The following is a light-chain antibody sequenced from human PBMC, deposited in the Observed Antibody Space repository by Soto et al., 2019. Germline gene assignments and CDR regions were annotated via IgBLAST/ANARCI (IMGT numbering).Light chain of an antibody. J-gene: IGLJ3*02. CDR3: EAWDDSLNGPV. CDR1: SSNIGGTT. V-gene: IGLV1-44*01. Sequence: QSVLTQPPSASGTPGQRITIPCSGSSSNIGGTTVSWYQHLPGTAPKLLIHTDNQRPSGVPDRFSGSKSGTSASLAISGLQSEDEADYYCEAWDDSLNGPVFGGGTKLTVL. CDR2: TDN.